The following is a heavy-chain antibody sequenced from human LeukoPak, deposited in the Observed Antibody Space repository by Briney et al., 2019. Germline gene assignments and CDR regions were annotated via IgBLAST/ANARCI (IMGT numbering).Heavy chain of an antibody. V-gene: IGHV3-23*01. CDR3: AKDRDIVGASYFDY. Sequence: GASLRLSCAASGFTITSYGMSWVRQAPGKGLEWVSTITGSGTSTYYADSVKGRFTISRDNSKNTLYLQMNSLRAEDTAVYYCAKDRDIVGASYFDYWGQGTLVTVSS. CDR2: ITGSGTST. CDR1: GFTITSYG. J-gene: IGHJ4*02. D-gene: IGHD1-26*01.